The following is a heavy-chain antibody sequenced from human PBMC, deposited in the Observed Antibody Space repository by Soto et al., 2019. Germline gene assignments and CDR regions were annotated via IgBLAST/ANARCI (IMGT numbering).Heavy chain of an antibody. V-gene: IGHV3-9*01. J-gene: IGHJ4*02. CDR1: GFTFDDYA. CDR3: SKVSGSYLGRDFDF. Sequence: PGGSLRLACAASGFTFDDYAMHWVRQPPGKGLEWVSGISWNSGSIGYADSVKGRFTISRDNAKNSLYLQMNSLRAEDTALYYCSKVSGSYLGRDFDFWAQGTLVTVSS. D-gene: IGHD1-26*01. CDR2: ISWNSGSI.